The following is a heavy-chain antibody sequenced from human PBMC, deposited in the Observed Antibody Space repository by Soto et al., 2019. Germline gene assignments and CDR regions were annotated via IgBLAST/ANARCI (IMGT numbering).Heavy chain of an antibody. J-gene: IGHJ4*02. Sequence: GGSLRLSCAASGFTFSSYWMHWVRQAPGKGLVWVSRINSDGSSTSYADSVKGRFTISRDNAKNTLYLQMNSPRAEDTAVYYCARDPPRYCSGGSCYSWGQGTLVTVSS. D-gene: IGHD2-15*01. CDR3: ARDPPRYCSGGSCYS. CDR1: GFTFSSYW. V-gene: IGHV3-74*01. CDR2: INSDGSST.